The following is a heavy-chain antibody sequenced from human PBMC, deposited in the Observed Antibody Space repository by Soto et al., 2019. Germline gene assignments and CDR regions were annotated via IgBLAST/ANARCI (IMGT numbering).Heavy chain of an antibody. Sequence: EVQLLESGGGLVQPGGSLRLSCAASGFTFSSYTMSWVRQGPGKGLVWVSGISSSGGSTVYADSVKGRFTISRDTFKNTLYLQMTSLRAEDTAVYYCAKGWGDYWGQGTPVTVSS. CDR3: AKGWGDY. CDR2: ISSSGGST. J-gene: IGHJ4*02. CDR1: GFTFSSYT. D-gene: IGHD7-27*01. V-gene: IGHV3-23*01.